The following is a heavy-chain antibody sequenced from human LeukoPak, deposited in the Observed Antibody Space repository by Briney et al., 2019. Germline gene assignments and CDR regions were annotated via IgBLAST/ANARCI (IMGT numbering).Heavy chain of an antibody. CDR2: IRSDGSDK. CDR1: GFTFSGYD. D-gene: IGHD6-13*01. J-gene: IGHJ4*02. CDR3: AKDIAAAGGPCAY. V-gene: IGHV3-30*02. Sequence: GGSLRLSCAASGFTFSGYDMHWVRQAPGKGLEWVALIRSDGSDKYYADSVKGRFTISRDNSKNTVFLQMNSLRAEDTAVYYCAKDIAAAGGPCAYWGRGTLVTVSS.